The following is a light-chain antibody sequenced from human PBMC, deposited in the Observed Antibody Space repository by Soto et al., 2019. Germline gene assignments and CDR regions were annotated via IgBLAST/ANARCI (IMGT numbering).Light chain of an antibody. CDR1: NFNVKNNY. V-gene: IGLV1-47*01. CDR2: SNN. CDR3: ASWDDSLSETV. Sequence: QSVLTQPPSLSGTPGQRVTISCSGSNFNVKNNYVYWYQQFARTTPKLLIYSNNRRPSGVPDRFSGSKSGSSASLAISVLRPEDEADYYCASWDDSLSETVFGGGTQLTVL. J-gene: IGLJ7*01.